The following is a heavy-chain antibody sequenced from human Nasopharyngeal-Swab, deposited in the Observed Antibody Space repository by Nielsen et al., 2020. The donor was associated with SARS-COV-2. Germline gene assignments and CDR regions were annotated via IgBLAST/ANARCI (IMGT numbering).Heavy chain of an antibody. J-gene: IGHJ6*03. D-gene: IGHD5-12*01. V-gene: IGHV3-33*06. CDR3: VKDRGDSGESEYYYYMDV. CDR2: VWVDGSSK. Sequence: VRQAPGKGLEWVAVVWVDGSSKYYADSVKGRFTISRDNAKNTLFLQMDSLSAEDTAVFYCVKDRGDSGESEYYYYMDVWGKGTTVTVSS.